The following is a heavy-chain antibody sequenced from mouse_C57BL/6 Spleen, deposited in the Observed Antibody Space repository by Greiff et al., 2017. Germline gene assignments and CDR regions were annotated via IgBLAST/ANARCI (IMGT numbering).Heavy chain of an antibody. CDR3: ARHEDPYDYPSYWHFDV. V-gene: IGHV1-62-2*01. J-gene: IGHJ1*03. CDR1: GYTFTEYT. D-gene: IGHD2-4*01. CDR2: FYPGSGSI. Sequence: QVQLQQSGAELVKPGASVKLSCKASGYTFTEYTIHWVKQRSGQGLEWIGWFYPGSGSIKYNEKFKDKATLTADKSSSTVYMELSRLTSEDSAVYFCARHEDPYDYPSYWHFDVWGTGTTVTVSS.